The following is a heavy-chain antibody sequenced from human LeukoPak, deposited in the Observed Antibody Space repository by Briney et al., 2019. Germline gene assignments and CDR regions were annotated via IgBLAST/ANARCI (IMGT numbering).Heavy chain of an antibody. CDR3: ARVTTGNYFDY. D-gene: IGHD1-14*01. J-gene: IGHJ4*02. CDR1: GFTFSSYA. CDR2: ISSSSSYT. V-gene: IGHV3-21*05. Sequence: GGSLRLSCAASGFTFSSYAMSWVRQAPGKGLEWVSYISSSSSYTNYADSVKGRFTISRDNAKNSLYLQMNSLRAEDTAVYYCARVTTGNYFDYWGQGTLVTVSS.